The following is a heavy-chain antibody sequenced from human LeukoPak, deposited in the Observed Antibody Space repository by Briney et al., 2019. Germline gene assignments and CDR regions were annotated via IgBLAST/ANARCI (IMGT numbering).Heavy chain of an antibody. Sequence: SETLSLTCTVSGGSINTNTFFWDWIRQPPGKGLEWIGSSYYSGSTYYNPSLESRVTISVDKSKNHFSLKLTSLTAADTAVYYCAARDSLLYNWFDPWGQGTLVTVSS. D-gene: IGHD2/OR15-2a*01. CDR3: AARDSLLYNWFDP. CDR1: GGSINTNTFF. J-gene: IGHJ5*02. CDR2: SYYSGST. V-gene: IGHV4-39*02.